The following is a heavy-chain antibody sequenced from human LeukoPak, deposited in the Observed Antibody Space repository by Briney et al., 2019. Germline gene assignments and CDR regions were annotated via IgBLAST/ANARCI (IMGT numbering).Heavy chain of an antibody. V-gene: IGHV3-23*01. CDR2: SGSTT. CDR1: GFIFSNYA. D-gene: IGHD4-17*01. Sequence: GGSLRLSCTASGFIFSNYAMTWVRQAPGKGLEWVSSSGSTTDYSDSVKGRFTISRDNSKNTLYLQMNSLRADDTAVYYCTRDSSYGDYSTAFDYWGQGALVTVSS. CDR3: TRDSSYGDYSTAFDY. J-gene: IGHJ4*02.